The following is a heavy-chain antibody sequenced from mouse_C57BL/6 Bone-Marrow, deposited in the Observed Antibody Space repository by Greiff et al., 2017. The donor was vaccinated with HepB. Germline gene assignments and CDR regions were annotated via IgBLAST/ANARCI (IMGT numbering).Heavy chain of an antibody. CDR1: EYEFPSHD. V-gene: IGHV5-2*03. D-gene: IGHD2-2*01. J-gene: IGHJ2*01. CDR2: INSDGGST. Sequence: EVMLVESGGGLVQPGESLKLSCESNEYEFPSHDMSWVRKTPEKRLELVAAINSDGGSTYYPDTMERRFIISRDNTKKTLYLQMSSLRSEDTALYYCALIYYGYDEDYFDYWGQGTTLTVSS. CDR3: ALIYYGYDEDYFDY.